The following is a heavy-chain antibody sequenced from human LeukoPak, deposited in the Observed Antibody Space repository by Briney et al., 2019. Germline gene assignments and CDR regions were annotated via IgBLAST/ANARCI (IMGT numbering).Heavy chain of an antibody. CDR2: IYYSGST. CDR3: ARSQFLTTNSGAWGFQP. CDR1: GGSISSTSYY. D-gene: IGHD3-16*01. Sequence: SETLSLTCTVSGGSISSTSYYWGWIRQPPGKGLEWIGNIYYSGSTYYNPSLKSRVTISLDTSKNQFSLKLSSVTAADTAIYYCARSQFLTTNSGAWGFQPWGQGTLVTVSS. V-gene: IGHV4-39*01. J-gene: IGHJ1*01.